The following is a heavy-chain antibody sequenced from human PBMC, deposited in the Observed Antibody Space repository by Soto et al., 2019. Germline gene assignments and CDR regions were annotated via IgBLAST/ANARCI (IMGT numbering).Heavy chain of an antibody. CDR3: AKDKSQNYYDSSAYNP. J-gene: IGHJ5*02. Sequence: GSLRLSCAASGFTFSSYAMSWVRQAPGKGLEWVSVISGSGGSTFYADSVKGRFTISRDNSKNTLYLQMNSLRAEDTAVYHCAKDKSQNYYDSSAYNPWGQGTLVTVSS. V-gene: IGHV3-23*01. D-gene: IGHD3-22*01. CDR1: GFTFSSYA. CDR2: ISGSGGST.